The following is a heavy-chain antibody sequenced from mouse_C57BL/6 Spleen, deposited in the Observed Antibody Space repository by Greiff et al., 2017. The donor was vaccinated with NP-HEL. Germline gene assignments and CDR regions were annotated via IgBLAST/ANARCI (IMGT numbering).Heavy chain of an antibody. CDR2: IDPETGGT. D-gene: IGHD1-1*01. J-gene: IGHJ4*01. V-gene: IGHV1-15*01. CDR1: GYTFTDYE. CDR3: TRSVLLRAMEY. Sequence: QVQLQQSGAELVRPGASVTLSCKASGYTFTDYEMHWVKQTPVHGLEWIGAIDPETGGTAYNQKFKGKAILTADKSSSTAYMELRSLTSEDSAVYYCTRSVLLRAMEYWGQGTSVTASS.